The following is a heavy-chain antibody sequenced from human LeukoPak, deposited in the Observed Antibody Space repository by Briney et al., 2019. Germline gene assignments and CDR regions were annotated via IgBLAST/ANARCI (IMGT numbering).Heavy chain of an antibody. D-gene: IGHD3-3*01. V-gene: IGHV4-31*03. Sequence: SETLSLTCTVSGDSIISAAYYWSWIRQHPGKGLEWIGYIYYSGSTSYNPSLQSRVTISIDTSKNQFSLKLSSVTAADTAVYYCARDNDFWSGYYSFDFWGRGTLVTVSS. J-gene: IGHJ4*02. CDR1: GDSIISAAYY. CDR3: ARDNDFWSGYYSFDF. CDR2: IYYSGST.